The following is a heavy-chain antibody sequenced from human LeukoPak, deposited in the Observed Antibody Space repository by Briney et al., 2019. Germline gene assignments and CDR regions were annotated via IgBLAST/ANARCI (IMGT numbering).Heavy chain of an antibody. J-gene: IGHJ3*02. CDR2: ISWNSGSI. D-gene: IGHD2-21*02. V-gene: IGHV3-9*03. CDR3: AKDMGRLRDGSFDT. Sequence: GGSLRLSCAASGFTFSSYAMSWVRQAPGKGLEWVSGISWNSGSIGYADSVKGRFTISRDNAKNSLYLQMNSLRAEDMALYYCAKDMGRLRDGSFDTWGQGTMVTVSS. CDR1: GFTFSSYA.